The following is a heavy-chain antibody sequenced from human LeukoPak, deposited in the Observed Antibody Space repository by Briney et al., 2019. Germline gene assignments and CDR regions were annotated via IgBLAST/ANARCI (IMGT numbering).Heavy chain of an antibody. D-gene: IGHD5-24*01. J-gene: IGHJ4*02. CDR3: ARVGRDGYNYRDY. V-gene: IGHV1-69*05. CDR2: IIPIFGTA. Sequence: SVKVSCKASGGTFSSYAISWVRQAPGQGLEWMGRIIPIFGTAKYAQKFQGRVTIATDESTSTAYMELSSLRSEDTAVYYCARVGRDGYNYRDYWGQGTLVTVSS. CDR1: GGTFSSYA.